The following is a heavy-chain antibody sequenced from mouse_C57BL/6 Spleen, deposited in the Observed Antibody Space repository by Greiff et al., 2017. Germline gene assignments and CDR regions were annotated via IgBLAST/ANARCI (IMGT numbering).Heavy chain of an antibody. Sequence: EVKLLESEGGLVQPGSSMKLSCTASGFTFSDYYMAWVRQVPEKGLEWVANINYDGSSTYYLDSLKSRFIISRDNAKNILYLQLSSLKSEDTATYSCARGGYCGSRGYFDVWGTGTTVTVSS. CDR2: INYDGSST. J-gene: IGHJ1*03. D-gene: IGHD1-1*01. CDR3: ARGGYCGSRGYFDV. CDR1: GFTFSDYY. V-gene: IGHV5-16*01.